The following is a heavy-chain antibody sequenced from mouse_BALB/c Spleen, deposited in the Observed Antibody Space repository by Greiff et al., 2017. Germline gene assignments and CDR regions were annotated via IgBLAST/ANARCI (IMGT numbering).Heavy chain of an antibody. CDR3: APSTMVKGAFDY. V-gene: IGHV1-7*01. CDR1: GYTFTSYW. CDR2: INPSTGYT. Sequence: VQLVESGAELAKPGASVKMSCKASGYTFTSYWMHWVKQRPGQGLEWIGYINPSTGYTEYNQKFKDKATLTADKSSSTAYMQLSSLTSEDSAVYYCAPSTMVKGAFDYWGQGTTLTVSS. J-gene: IGHJ2*01. D-gene: IGHD2-2*01.